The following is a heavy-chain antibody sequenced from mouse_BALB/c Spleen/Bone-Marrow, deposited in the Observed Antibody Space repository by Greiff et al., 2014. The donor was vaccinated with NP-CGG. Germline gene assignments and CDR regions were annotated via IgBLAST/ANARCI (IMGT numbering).Heavy chain of an antibody. V-gene: IGHV1-69*02. J-gene: IGHJ4*01. D-gene: IGHD1-1*01. CDR1: GYTFTSYW. CDR2: IYPSDSYT. Sequence: VQLQQSGAELVRPGASVKLSCRASGYTFTSYWINWVKQRPGQGLEWIGNIYPSDSYTNYNQRFKDKATLTVDKSSSTAYMQLSSPTSEDSAVYYRTRYGNSHYYAMDYWGQGTSVTVSS. CDR3: TRYGNSHYYAMDY.